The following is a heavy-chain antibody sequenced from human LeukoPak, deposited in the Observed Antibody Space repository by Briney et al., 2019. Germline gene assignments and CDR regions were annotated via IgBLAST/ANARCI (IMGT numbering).Heavy chain of an antibody. V-gene: IGHV3-48*03. D-gene: IGHD3-9*01. CDR1: GFTFSSYE. Sequence: GGSLRLSCAASGFTFSSYEMNWVRQPPGKGLEWVSYISSSGSTIYYADSVKGRFTISRDTRNNSLYLQMNRLRAEDTAVYYCARDHLYYDILTGYYAIPYLDYWGQGTLVTVSS. CDR3: ARDHLYYDILTGYYAIPYLDY. CDR2: ISSSGSTI. J-gene: IGHJ4*02.